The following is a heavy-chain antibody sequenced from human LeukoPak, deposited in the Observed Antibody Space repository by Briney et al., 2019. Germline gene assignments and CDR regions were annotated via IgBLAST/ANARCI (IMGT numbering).Heavy chain of an antibody. CDR2: ISGSGGNT. V-gene: IGHV3-23*01. CDR3: AKGPLIPATNSYYYAMDV. D-gene: IGHD2-2*01. CDR1: GFTFNNYA. J-gene: IGHJ6*02. Sequence: GGSLRLSCAASGFTFNNYAMTWVRQAPGKGLEWVSAISGSGGNTYYADSVKGRFTISRDNSKNTLYLQMNSLRAEDTAVYYCAKGPLIPATNSYYYAMDVWGQGTTVTVSS.